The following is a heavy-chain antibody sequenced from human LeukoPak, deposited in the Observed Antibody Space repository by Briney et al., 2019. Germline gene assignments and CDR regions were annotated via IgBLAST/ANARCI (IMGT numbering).Heavy chain of an antibody. CDR2: IIPILGIA. D-gene: IGHD6-13*01. V-gene: IGHV1-69*04. J-gene: IGHJ4*02. Sequence: GASVKVSCKASGGTFSSYAISWVRQAPGQGLEWMGRIIPILGIANYAQKFQGRVTITTDESTSTAYMELSSLRSEDTAVYYCAVRSGYSSSIPNYWGQGTLVTVSS. CDR3: AVRSGYSSSIPNY. CDR1: GGTFSSYA.